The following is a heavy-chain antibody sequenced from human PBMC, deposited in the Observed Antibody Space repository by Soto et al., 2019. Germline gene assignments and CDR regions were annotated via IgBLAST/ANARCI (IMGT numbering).Heavy chain of an antibody. V-gene: IGHV4-59*01. J-gene: IGHJ4*02. CDR2: IYYSGST. Sequence: SGTLSLTCTVSGGSISSYYWSWIRQPPGKGLEWIGYIYYSGSTNYNPSLKSRVTISVDTSKNQFSLKLSSVTAADTAVYYCARGVVVAASTNEFDYWGQGTLVTVSS. D-gene: IGHD2-15*01. CDR3: ARGVVVAASTNEFDY. CDR1: GGSISSYY.